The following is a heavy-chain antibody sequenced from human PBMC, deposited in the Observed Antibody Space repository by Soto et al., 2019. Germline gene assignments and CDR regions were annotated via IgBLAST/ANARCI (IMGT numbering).Heavy chain of an antibody. CDR2: IYYTGRT. V-gene: IGHV4-39*01. Sequence: SETLSLTCTVSGGSISTSGYYWGWIRQPPGKGLEWSGTIYYTGRTFYNPSLRSRVTISVDTSKNHLSLKLSAVTAADTGVYYCARHDGPYSGTCDFWGQGALVTVSS. D-gene: IGHD1-26*01. CDR1: GGSISTSGYY. J-gene: IGHJ4*02. CDR3: ARHDGPYSGTCDF.